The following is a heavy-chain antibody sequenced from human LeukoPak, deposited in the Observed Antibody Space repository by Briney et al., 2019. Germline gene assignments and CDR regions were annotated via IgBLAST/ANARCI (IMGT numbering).Heavy chain of an antibody. J-gene: IGHJ3*02. D-gene: IGHD3-22*01. V-gene: IGHV3-NL1*01. CDR3: AREYYDNSGGEDAFDI. CDR2: IYSGGST. Sequence: RGSLRLSCAASGFTFTSYGMHCVRQAPGTRLEWVSVIYSGGSTFYADSVEGRFTISRDNSNNTLYLQMKRLGAEDTAMYYCAREYYDNSGGEDAFDIWGPGTMVTVSS. CDR1: GFTFTSYG.